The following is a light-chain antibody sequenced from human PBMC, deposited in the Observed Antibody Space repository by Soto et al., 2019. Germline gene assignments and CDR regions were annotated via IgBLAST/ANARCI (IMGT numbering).Light chain of an antibody. Sequence: SSELTQPPSVSVSPGQTASITCSGDKLVDKYACWYQQKPGQSPVLVIYQDSKRPSGIPERFSGSNSGNTATLTIVGTQAMDEADYYCQAWDSSTVVFGGGTKVTVL. CDR1: KLVDKY. V-gene: IGLV3-1*01. CDR2: QDS. CDR3: QAWDSSTVV. J-gene: IGLJ2*01.